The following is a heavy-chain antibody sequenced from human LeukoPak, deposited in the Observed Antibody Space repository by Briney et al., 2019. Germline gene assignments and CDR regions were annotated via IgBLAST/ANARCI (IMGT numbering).Heavy chain of an antibody. CDR2: INHSGST. D-gene: IGHD2-2*01. CDR3: ARNTVPAAKTHYYSYYMDV. CDR1: GGSFSGYY. Sequence: SETLSLTCAVYGGSFSGYYWSWIRQPPGKGLEWIGEINHSGSTNYNPSLKSRVTISVDTSKNQFSLKLSSVTAADTAVYYCARNTVPAAKTHYYSYYMDVWGKGTTVTVSS. J-gene: IGHJ6*03. V-gene: IGHV4-34*01.